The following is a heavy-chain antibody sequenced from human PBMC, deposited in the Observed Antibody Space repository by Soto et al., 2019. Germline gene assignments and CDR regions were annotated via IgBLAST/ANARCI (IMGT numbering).Heavy chain of an antibody. CDR2: IYPGDPDT. CDR1: EYSFTSSC. V-gene: IGHV5-51*01. J-gene: IGHJ3*02. Sequence: PGESLKISCKGSEYSFTSSCIGCMRQMLGKGLEWMGIIYPGDPDTRYSPSFQGQVTISADKSISTAYLQWSSLKASDTAMYCCASPQRYDSSGSRPHDAFDIWGQATMVTVAS. D-gene: IGHD3-22*01. CDR3: ASPQRYDSSGSRPHDAFDI.